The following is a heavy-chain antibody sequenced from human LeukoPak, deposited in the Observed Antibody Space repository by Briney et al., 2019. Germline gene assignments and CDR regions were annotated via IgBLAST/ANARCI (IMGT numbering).Heavy chain of an antibody. CDR1: GGTFSSYA. CDR2: IIPIFGTA. J-gene: IGHJ3*02. CDR3: AKKRVVPAAWYSSSRPHDAFDI. V-gene: IGHV1-69*13. D-gene: IGHD2-2*01. Sequence: SVKVSCKASGGTFSSYAISWVRQAPGQGLEWMGGIIPIFGTANYAQKFQGRVTITADESTSTAYMELSSLRSEDTAVYYCAKKRVVPAAWYSSSRPHDAFDIWGQGTMVTVSS.